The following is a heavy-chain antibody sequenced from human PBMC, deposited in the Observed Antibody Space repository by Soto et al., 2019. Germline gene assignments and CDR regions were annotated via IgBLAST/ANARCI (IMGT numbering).Heavy chain of an antibody. CDR3: ARPYYDFWSGKINWFDP. Sequence: SETLSLTCTVSGGSISSGGYYWGWIRQHPGKGLEWIGSIYYSGSTYYNPSLKSRVTISVDTSKNQFSLKLSSVTAADTAVYYCARPYYDFWSGKINWFDPWGQGTLVTVSS. CDR2: IYYSGST. J-gene: IGHJ5*02. V-gene: IGHV4-39*01. CDR1: GGSISSGGYY. D-gene: IGHD3-3*01.